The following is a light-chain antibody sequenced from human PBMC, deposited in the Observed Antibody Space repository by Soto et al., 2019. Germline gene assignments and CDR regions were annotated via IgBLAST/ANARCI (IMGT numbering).Light chain of an antibody. J-gene: IGLJ1*01. CDR2: EVG. V-gene: IGLV2-14*01. Sequence: QSALTQPASVSGSPGQSITISCTGTSSDVGAFNYVSWYLQYPGKAPKLMIYEVGNRPSGVSNRFSGSKSGNTASLTISGLQAEDEADYYCCSYASGSIYVFGTGTKLTVL. CDR1: SSDVGAFNY. CDR3: CSYASGSIYV.